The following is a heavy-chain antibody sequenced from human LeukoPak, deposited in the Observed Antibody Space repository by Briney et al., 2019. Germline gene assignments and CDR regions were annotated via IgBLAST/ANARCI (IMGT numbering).Heavy chain of an antibody. CDR3: ARARWGSDIWFDP. J-gene: IGHJ5*02. V-gene: IGHV1-2*06. CDR1: GYTFTGYY. CDR2: INPNSGGT. D-gene: IGHD3-16*01. Sequence: ASVKVSCKASGYTFTGYYMHWVLQAPGQGLEWMGRINPNSGGTNYAQKFQGRVTMTRDTSISTAYMELSRLRSDDTAVYYCARARWGSDIWFDPWGQGTLVTVSS.